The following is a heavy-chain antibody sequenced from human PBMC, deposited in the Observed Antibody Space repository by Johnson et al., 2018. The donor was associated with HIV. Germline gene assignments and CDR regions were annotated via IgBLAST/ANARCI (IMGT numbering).Heavy chain of an antibody. D-gene: IGHD6-13*01. J-gene: IGHJ3*01. CDR1: GFTFSSYA. Sequence: MQLVESGGGLVQPGGSLRLSCAASGFTFSSYAMSWVRQAPGKGLELVSAISGSGGSTYYAASVKGRFPISRDNSKNTVYLQMNSLRAEDTAVYYCARDALQQLVPRGAFNLWGQGTMVTVSS. V-gene: IGHV3-23*04. CDR2: ISGSGGST. CDR3: ARDALQQLVPRGAFNL.